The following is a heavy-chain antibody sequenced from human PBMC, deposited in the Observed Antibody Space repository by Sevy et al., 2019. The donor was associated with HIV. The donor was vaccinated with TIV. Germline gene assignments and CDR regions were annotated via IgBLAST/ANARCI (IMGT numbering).Heavy chain of an antibody. CDR2: IYSGGST. Sequence: GGSLRLSCAASGFTVSSNYMSWVRQAPGKGLEWVSVIYSGGSTYYADSVNGRFTISGDDSKNTLYLQMDSLRAEDTAVYYCARGGLDSNWFRSFDYWGRGTLVTVSS. J-gene: IGHJ4*02. CDR3: ARGGLDSNWFRSFDY. V-gene: IGHV3-53*01. D-gene: IGHD6-13*01. CDR1: GFTVSSNY.